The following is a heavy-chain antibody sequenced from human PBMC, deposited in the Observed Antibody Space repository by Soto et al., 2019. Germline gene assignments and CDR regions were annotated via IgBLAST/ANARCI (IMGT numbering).Heavy chain of an antibody. Sequence: GGSLRLSCAASGFTFSSYGMHWVRQAPGKGLEWVAVIWYDGSNKYYADSVKGRFTISRDNSKNTLYLQMNSLRAEDTAVYYCARVLDGDYVLDDYWGQGTLVTVSS. V-gene: IGHV3-33*01. CDR3: ARVLDGDYVLDDY. CDR2: IWYDGSNK. CDR1: GFTFSSYG. D-gene: IGHD4-17*01. J-gene: IGHJ4*02.